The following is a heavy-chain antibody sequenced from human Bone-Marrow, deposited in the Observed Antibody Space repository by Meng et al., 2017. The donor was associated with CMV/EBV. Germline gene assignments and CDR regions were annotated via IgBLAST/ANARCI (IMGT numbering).Heavy chain of an antibody. CDR2: INSDVSST. J-gene: IGHJ6*02. D-gene: IGHD3-10*01. CDR1: GFTFSRYW. V-gene: IGHV3-74*01. CDR3: ARVRDYGMDV. Sequence: GESLKISCAASGFTFSRYWMHWVRQAPGKGLVWVSRINSDVSSTSYADSVKGRFTISRDNAKNTLYLQMNSLRAEDTAVYYCARVRDYGMDVWGQGTPVTVSS.